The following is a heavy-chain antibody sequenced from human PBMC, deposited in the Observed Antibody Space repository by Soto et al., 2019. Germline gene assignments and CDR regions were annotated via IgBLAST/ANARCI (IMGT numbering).Heavy chain of an antibody. CDR3: AKVLSKNYYYPFDF. CDR2: ISGGSSVT. J-gene: IGHJ4*02. CDR1: GFTFSDYA. V-gene: IGHV3-23*01. D-gene: IGHD3-10*01. Sequence: GGSLRLSCTASGFTFSDYAMTWVRQAPGKGLEWVSTISGGSSVTYYGDSVKGRFTISRDNAKKTLFLQLNRLSAEDTATYYCAKVLSKNYYYPFDFWGQGTQVTVSS.